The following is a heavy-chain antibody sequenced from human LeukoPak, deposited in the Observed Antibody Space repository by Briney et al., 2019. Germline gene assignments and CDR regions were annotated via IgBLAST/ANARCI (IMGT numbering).Heavy chain of an antibody. CDR2: INPSGDST. Sequence: ASVKVSCKASGYTFTINHIHWVRQAPGQGLEWMGVINPSGDSTTYAQNFQGRVTMTRDTSTSTVYMELRSLRSEDTAIYYCAKLATSDTGETYWGQGTLVTISS. D-gene: IGHD3-16*01. V-gene: IGHV1-46*01. CDR3: AKLATSDTGETY. CDR1: GYTFTINH. J-gene: IGHJ4*02.